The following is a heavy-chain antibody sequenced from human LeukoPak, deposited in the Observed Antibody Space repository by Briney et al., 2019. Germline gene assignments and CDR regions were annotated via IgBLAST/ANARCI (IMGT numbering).Heavy chain of an antibody. J-gene: IGHJ4*02. CDR3: AREGYGDYEGDY. D-gene: IGHD4-17*01. V-gene: IGHV3-9*01. CDR1: GFTFDDYA. CDR2: ISWNGGST. Sequence: GRSLRLSCAASGFTFDDYAMHWVRQAPGKGLEWVSGISWNGGSTGYADSVKGRFTISRDNAKNSLYLQMNSLRAEDTALYYCAREGYGDYEGDYWGQGTLVTVSS.